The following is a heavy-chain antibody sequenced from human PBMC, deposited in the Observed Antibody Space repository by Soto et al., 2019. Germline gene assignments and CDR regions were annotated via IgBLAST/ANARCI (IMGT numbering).Heavy chain of an antibody. D-gene: IGHD6-13*01. Sequence: SETLSLTCNVSDGSITSGDYYWSWIRQPPGKGLEWIAYTAYTGNTNYNPSLKSRVTISVDTSKNQFSLKLSSVTAADTAVYYCASPGSSSWDYYYYGMDVWGQGTTVTVSS. V-gene: IGHV4-61*08. CDR2: TAYTGNT. J-gene: IGHJ6*02. CDR1: DGSITSGDYY. CDR3: ASPGSSSWDYYYYGMDV.